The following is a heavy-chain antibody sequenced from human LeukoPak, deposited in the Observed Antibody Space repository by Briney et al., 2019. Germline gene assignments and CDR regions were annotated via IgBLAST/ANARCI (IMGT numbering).Heavy chain of an antibody. J-gene: IGHJ6*03. CDR1: GYTFTGYY. CDR2: INPNSGGT. CDR3: ARVVKVKDYYYYMDA. Sequence: AASVKVSCKASGYTFTGYYMHWVRQAPGQGLEWMGWINPNSGGTNYAQKFQGRVTMTRDTSISTAYMELSRLRSDDTAVYYCARVVKVKDYYYYMDAWGKGTTVTVSS. V-gene: IGHV1-2*02. D-gene: IGHD3-22*01.